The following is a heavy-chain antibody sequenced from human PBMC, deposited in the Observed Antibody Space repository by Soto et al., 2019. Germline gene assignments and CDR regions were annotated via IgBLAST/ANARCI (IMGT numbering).Heavy chain of an antibody. CDR3: ASASARGYSYGFDY. V-gene: IGHV3-53*01. Sequence: GGSLRLSCAASGFTVSSNYMSWVRQVPGKGLEWVSVIYSGGSTYNADSVKGRFTSSRYNSMSTLYLQMNSLRAGDTAVYYCASASARGYSYGFDYWGQGTLVTVSS. CDR2: IYSGGST. CDR1: GFTVSSNY. J-gene: IGHJ4*02. D-gene: IGHD5-18*01.